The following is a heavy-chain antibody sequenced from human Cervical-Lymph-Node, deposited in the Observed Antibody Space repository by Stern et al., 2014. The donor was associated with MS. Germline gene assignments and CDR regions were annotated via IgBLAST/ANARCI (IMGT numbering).Heavy chain of an antibody. Sequence: QVQLVQSGAEVKKPGASVKVSCKASGYTFATFAVHWVRQAPGHRLEWMGWIAASNGNTKYSQKFQDRLTFTRDTSANTVYMELSSLRSEDTAVYFCARGRGVVLAASYFDYWGQGTLLTVSS. D-gene: IGHD2-15*01. V-gene: IGHV1-3*01. CDR3: ARGRGVVLAASYFDY. CDR2: IAASNGNT. J-gene: IGHJ4*02. CDR1: GYTFATFA.